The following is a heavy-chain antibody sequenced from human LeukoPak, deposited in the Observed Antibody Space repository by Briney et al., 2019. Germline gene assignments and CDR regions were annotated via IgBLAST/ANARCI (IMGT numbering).Heavy chain of an antibody. Sequence: SVKVSCKASGGTFSSYAISWVRQAPGQGLEWMGRIIPIFGTANYAQKFQVRVTITTDESTSTAYMELSSLRSEDTAVYYCATIYNYYDSSGYYYNPNIYFDYWGQGTLVTVSS. J-gene: IGHJ4*02. CDR3: ATIYNYYDSSGYYYNPNIYFDY. D-gene: IGHD3-22*01. V-gene: IGHV1-69*05. CDR2: IIPIFGTA. CDR1: GGTFSSYA.